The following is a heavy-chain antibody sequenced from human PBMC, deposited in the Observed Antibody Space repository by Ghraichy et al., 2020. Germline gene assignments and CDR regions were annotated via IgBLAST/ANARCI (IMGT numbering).Heavy chain of an antibody. D-gene: IGHD3-3*01. J-gene: IGHJ6*03. V-gene: IGHV3-15*07. CDR1: GFDFTNAW. CDR3: TTDNYVLRFFGGADHYYYYMDV. CDR2: IKSKSDGETT. Sequence: GGSLRLSCTAPGFDFTNAWMNWVRQAPGQGLEWVGRIKSKSDGETTDYAAPVKGRFTISRDDSKNTLSLQMNRLTTDDTAVYYCTTDNYVLRFFGGADHYYYYMDVWGRGTTVTVSS.